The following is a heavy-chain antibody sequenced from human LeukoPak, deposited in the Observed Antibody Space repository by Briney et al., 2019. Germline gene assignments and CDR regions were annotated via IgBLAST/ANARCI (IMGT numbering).Heavy chain of an antibody. J-gene: IGHJ4*02. CDR1: GFTFSSYE. CDR3: ARSSHDSSGWNFDY. CDR2: ISSSGSTI. Sequence: PGGSLRLSCAASGFTFSSYEMNWVRQAPGKGLEWVSYISSSGSTIYYADSVKGRFTISGDNAKNSLYLQMNSLRAEDTAVYYCARSSHDSSGWNFDYWGQGTLVTVSS. D-gene: IGHD3-22*01. V-gene: IGHV3-48*03.